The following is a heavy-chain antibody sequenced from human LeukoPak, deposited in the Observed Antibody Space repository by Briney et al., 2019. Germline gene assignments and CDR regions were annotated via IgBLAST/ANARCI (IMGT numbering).Heavy chain of an antibody. CDR3: ARGTLYYGSESYDY. CDR1: GFPFSAYE. J-gene: IGHJ4*02. Sequence: GGSLRLSCAASGFPFSAYEMNWVRQAPGKGLEWVSYISVSGDTIYYADSVKGRFTISRDNAKKSLYLQMKSLRAEDTAVYYCARGTLYYGSESYDYWGQGILVAVSS. CDR2: ISVSGDTI. V-gene: IGHV3-48*03. D-gene: IGHD3-10*01.